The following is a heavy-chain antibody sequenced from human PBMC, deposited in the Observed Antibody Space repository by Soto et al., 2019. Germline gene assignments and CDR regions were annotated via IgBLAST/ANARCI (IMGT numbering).Heavy chain of an antibody. CDR1: GGTFSSYT. D-gene: IGHD4-17*01. J-gene: IGHJ3*02. CDR2: IIPILGIA. V-gene: IGHV1-69*02. Sequence: GASVKVSWKASGGTFSSYTISWVRQAPGQGLEWMGRIIPILGIANYAQKFQGRVTITADKSTSTAYMELSSLRSEDTAAYYCARAKSGYGDYEGAFDIWGQGTMVTVSS. CDR3: ARAKSGYGDYEGAFDI.